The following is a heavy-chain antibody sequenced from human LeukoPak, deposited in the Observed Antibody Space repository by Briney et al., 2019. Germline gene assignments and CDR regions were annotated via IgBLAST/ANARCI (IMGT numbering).Heavy chain of an antibody. CDR1: GYNFTSYY. CDR3: ARDWVVPAAIPFDY. J-gene: IGHJ4*02. D-gene: IGHD2-2*01. Sequence: ASVKVSCKASGYNFTSYYMHWVRQAPGQGLEWMGIINPSGGSRSYAQKFQGRVTMTRDASTSTVYMKLSSLRSEDTAEYYCARDWVVPAAIPFDYWGQVTLVTVSS. V-gene: IGHV1-46*01. CDR2: INPSGGSR.